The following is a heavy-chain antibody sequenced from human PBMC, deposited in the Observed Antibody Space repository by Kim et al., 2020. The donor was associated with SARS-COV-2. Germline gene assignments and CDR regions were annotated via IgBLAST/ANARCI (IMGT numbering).Heavy chain of an antibody. Sequence: GGSLRLSCAASGFTFSSYAMSWVRQAPGKGLEWVSAISGSGGSTYYADSVKGRFTISRDNSKNTLYLQMNSLRAEDTAVYYCAKETHPTLDYGDYALALRSPFDYWGQGTLVTVSS. CDR3: AKETHPTLDYGDYALALRSPFDY. D-gene: IGHD4-17*01. J-gene: IGHJ4*02. V-gene: IGHV3-23*01. CDR1: GFTFSSYA. CDR2: ISGSGGST.